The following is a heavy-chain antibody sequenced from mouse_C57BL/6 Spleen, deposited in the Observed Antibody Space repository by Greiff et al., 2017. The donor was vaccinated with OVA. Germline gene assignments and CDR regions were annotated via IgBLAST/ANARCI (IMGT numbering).Heavy chain of an antibody. D-gene: IGHD2-10*02. Sequence: VQLQQSGAELVKPGASVKISCKASGYAFSSYWMNWVKQRPGKGLEWIGQIYPGDGDTNYNGKFKGKATLTADKSSSTAYMQLSSLTSEDSAVYFCASLGVYGNYVDYWGQGTTLTVSS. CDR3: ASLGVYGNYVDY. CDR1: GYAFSSYW. CDR2: IYPGDGDT. J-gene: IGHJ2*01. V-gene: IGHV1-80*01.